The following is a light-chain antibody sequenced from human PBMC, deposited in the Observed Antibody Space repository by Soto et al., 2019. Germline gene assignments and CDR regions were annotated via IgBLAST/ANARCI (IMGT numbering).Light chain of an antibody. J-gene: IGKJ4*01. CDR3: QQRSNWPLT. CDR2: DAS. CDR1: QSVTRY. Sequence: EIVLTQSPATLSLSPGERATLSCRASQSVTRYLAWYQQKPGQAPRLLMYDASRRATGIPARFSGSGSGTDFTLTISSLEPEDFAVYYCQQRSNWPLTFGGGTKVDIK. V-gene: IGKV3-11*01.